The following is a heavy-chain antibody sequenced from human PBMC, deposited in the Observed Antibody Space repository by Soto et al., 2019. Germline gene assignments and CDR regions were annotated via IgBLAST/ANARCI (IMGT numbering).Heavy chain of an antibody. CDR1: GFTFSSYA. J-gene: IGHJ4*02. CDR2: ISSNGGST. CDR3: VKDEGHDYGDYDY. V-gene: IGHV3-64D*09. D-gene: IGHD4-17*01. Sequence: GGSLRLSCSASGFTFSSYAMHWVRQAPGKGLEYVSAISSNGGSTYYADSVKGRFTNSRDNSKNTLYLQMSSLRAEDTAVYYCVKDEGHDYGDYDYWGQGTLVTVSS.